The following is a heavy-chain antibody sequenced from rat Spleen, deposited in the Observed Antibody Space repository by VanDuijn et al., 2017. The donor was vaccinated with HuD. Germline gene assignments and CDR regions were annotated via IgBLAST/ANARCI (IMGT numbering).Heavy chain of an antibody. CDR1: GFTFSNYD. CDR2: ISTGGGNT. Sequence: EVQLVESGGGLVQPGRSLKLSCAASGFTFSNYDMAWVRQAPTKGLEWIASISTGGGNTYYRDSVKGRFTISRDNAKNTVYLQMNSLRSEDTATYYCAKDMNYYSTYPFYVMGDWGQGASVTVSS. V-gene: IGHV5S23*01. CDR3: AKDMNYYSTYPFYVMGD. D-gene: IGHD1-2*01. J-gene: IGHJ4*01.